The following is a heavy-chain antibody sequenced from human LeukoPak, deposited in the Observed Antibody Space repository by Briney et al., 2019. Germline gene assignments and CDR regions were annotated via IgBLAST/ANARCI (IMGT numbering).Heavy chain of an antibody. Sequence: GGSLRLSCAASGFTFSDYYMSWTRQAPGKGREWVSYISSSGSTIYYADSVKGRFTISRDNAKNSLYLQMNSLSAEDTAVYYCAREGYYGSGSYSLYYYYMDVWGKGTTVTISS. CDR2: ISSSGSTI. J-gene: IGHJ6*03. D-gene: IGHD3-10*01. CDR3: AREGYYGSGSYSLYYYYMDV. V-gene: IGHV3-11*01. CDR1: GFTFSDYY.